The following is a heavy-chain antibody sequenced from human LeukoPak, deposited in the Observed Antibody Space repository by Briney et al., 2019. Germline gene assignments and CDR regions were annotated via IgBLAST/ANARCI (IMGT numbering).Heavy chain of an antibody. J-gene: IGHJ3*02. CDR1: GVTLSDHH. V-gene: IGHV3-72*01. Sequence: GGSLRLSCAASGVTLSDHHMDWVRQAPGKGLEWVGRTRDKARGYRTEYAASVKDRFTISRDDSKTLVYLQMNSLKIEDTAVYYCARDGQEGDNSAFDIWGQGTVVTIYS. CDR3: ARDGQEGDNSAFDI. CDR2: TRDKARGYRT. D-gene: IGHD3-22*01.